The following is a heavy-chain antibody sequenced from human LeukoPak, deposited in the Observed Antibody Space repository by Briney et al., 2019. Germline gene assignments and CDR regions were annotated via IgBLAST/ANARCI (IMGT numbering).Heavy chain of an antibody. CDR1: GGSVSSGSYY. CDR2: IYYSGST. CDR3: ARDSLENDAFDI. Sequence: SETLSLTCTVSGGSVSSGSYYWSWIRQPPGKGLEWIGYIYYSGSTNYNPSLKSRVTISVDTSKNQFSLKLSSVTAADTAVYYCARDSLENDAFDIWGRGTMVTVSS. V-gene: IGHV4-61*01. J-gene: IGHJ3*02.